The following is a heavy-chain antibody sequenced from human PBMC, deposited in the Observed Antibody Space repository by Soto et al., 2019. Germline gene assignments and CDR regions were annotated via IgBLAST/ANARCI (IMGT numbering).Heavy chain of an antibody. D-gene: IGHD4-17*01. CDR2: TRNT. CDR3: ATPGDYVAY. CDR1: GASITTSTYY. J-gene: IGHJ4*02. V-gene: IGHV4-39*01. Sequence: QLQLQESGPGLVKPSGTLSLTCTVSGASITTSTYYWGWIRQPPGKGLEWIGSTRNTNYNPSLKXRXTXXINTSKNQFSLRLRSVTAADTAVYYCATPGDYVAYWGQGTLVTVSS.